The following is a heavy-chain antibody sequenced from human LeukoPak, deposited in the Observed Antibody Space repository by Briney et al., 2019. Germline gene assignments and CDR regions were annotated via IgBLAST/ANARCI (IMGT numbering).Heavy chain of an antibody. J-gene: IGHJ5*02. CDR3: ATMAYCGGDCYRNWFDP. CDR1: GDTLTELS. Sequence: GASVKVSCKVSGDTLTELSMHWVRQAPGKGLEWMGGFDPEDGETIYAQKFQGRVTMTEDTSTDTAYMELSSLRSEDTAVYYCATMAYCGGDCYRNWFDPWGQGTLVTVSS. D-gene: IGHD2-21*02. V-gene: IGHV1-24*01. CDR2: FDPEDGET.